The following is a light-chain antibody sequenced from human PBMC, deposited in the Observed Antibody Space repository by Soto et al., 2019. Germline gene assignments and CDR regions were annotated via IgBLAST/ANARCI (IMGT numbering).Light chain of an antibody. CDR1: SSDIGGYDY. CDR3: TSYASGSSHVV. V-gene: IGLV2-14*01. Sequence: QSALTQPASVSGSPGQSITLSCTGTSSDIGGYDYVSWYQRHPGKAPKLIIYDVNNRPSGVSNRFSGSKSGNTASLTISGPQAEDEDDYYCTSYASGSSHVVFGGGTKLTVL. J-gene: IGLJ2*01. CDR2: DVN.